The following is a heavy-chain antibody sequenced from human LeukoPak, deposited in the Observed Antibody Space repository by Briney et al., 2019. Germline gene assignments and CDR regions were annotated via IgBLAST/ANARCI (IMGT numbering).Heavy chain of an antibody. V-gene: IGHV1-69*05. D-gene: IGHD4-11*01. CDR2: IIPIFGTA. CDR3: ATRRNGAVTTGGPYIPHYYYYYMDV. Sequence: SVKVSCKASGGTFSSYAISWVRQALGQGLEWMGGIIPIFGTANYAQKFQGRVTITTDESTSTAYMELSSLRSEDTAVYYCATRRNGAVTTGGPYIPHYYYYYMDVWGKGTTVTVSS. J-gene: IGHJ6*03. CDR1: GGTFSSYA.